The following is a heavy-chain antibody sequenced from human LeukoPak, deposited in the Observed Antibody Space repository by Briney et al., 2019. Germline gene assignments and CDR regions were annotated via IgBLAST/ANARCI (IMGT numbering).Heavy chain of an antibody. V-gene: IGHV2-5*02. D-gene: IGHD3-10*01. CDR2: INWDDDK. CDR1: GFSRSTSGVG. Sequence: SGPTLVKPTETLTLTCTFSGFSRSTSGVGVGWIRQPPGTALEWLTLINWDDDKRYSPSLKSRLTITKDTSKNQVVLTMTNMDPVDTATYYCQVGYYGSGSPLVDYYYYMDVWGKGTTVTVSS. J-gene: IGHJ6*03. CDR3: QVGYYGSGSPLVDYYYYMDV.